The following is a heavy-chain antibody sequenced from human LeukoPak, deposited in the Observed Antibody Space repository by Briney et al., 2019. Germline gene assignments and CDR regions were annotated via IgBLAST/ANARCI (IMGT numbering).Heavy chain of an antibody. CDR3: ARTQDIVVVPAAG. J-gene: IGHJ4*02. D-gene: IGHD2-2*01. Sequence: SETLSLTCTVSGGSISSSSYYWGWIRQPPGKGLEWIGSIYYSGSTYYNPSLKSRVTISVDTSKNQFFLKLSSVTAADTAVYYCARTQDIVVVPAAGWGQGTLVTVSS. CDR1: GGSISSSSYY. CDR2: IYYSGST. V-gene: IGHV4-39*07.